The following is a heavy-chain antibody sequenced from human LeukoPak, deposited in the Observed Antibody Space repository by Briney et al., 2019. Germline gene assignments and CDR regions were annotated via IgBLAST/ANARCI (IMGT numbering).Heavy chain of an antibody. V-gene: IGHV3-23*01. J-gene: IGHJ6*02. Sequence: GGSLRLSCAASGFTFSSYAMSWVRQAPGKGLEWVSAISGSGGSTYYADSVKGRFTISRDNSKNTLYLQMNSLRAEDTAVYYCAERNNQLLYYYYGMDVWGQGTTVTVSS. CDR1: GFTFSSYA. CDR2: ISGSGGST. CDR3: AERNNQLLYYYYGMDV. D-gene: IGHD2-2*01.